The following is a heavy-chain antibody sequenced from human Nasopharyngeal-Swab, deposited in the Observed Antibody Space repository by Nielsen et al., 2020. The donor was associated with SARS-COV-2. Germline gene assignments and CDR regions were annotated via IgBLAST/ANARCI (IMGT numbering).Heavy chain of an antibody. Sequence: GESLKISCEASGFIFSSYWMSWVRQAPGKGLEWVSTTSGSGGSTYYADSVKGRFTISRDNSWTTLYLEMNSLRAEDTAVYYCAKDESGYTGTYGALDIWGQGTMVTVSS. CDR1: GFIFSSYW. D-gene: IGHD1-26*01. J-gene: IGHJ3*02. CDR2: TSGSGGST. CDR3: AKDESGYTGTYGALDI. V-gene: IGHV3-23*01.